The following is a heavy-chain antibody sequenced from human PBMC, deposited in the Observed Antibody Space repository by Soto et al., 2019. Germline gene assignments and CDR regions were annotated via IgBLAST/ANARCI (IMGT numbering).Heavy chain of an antibody. J-gene: IGHJ4*02. D-gene: IGHD3-16*01. CDR2: ISGSGGST. CDR1: GFTFRNYA. CDR3: AGAQMMCYFDY. V-gene: IGHV3-23*01. Sequence: EVQLLESGGGLVQPGGSLRLSCAASGFTFRNYAMSWVRQAPGKGLDWVSAISGSGGSTYYADSVKGRFTISRDNSKNTLYLQMNSLRAEDTALYYCAGAQMMCYFDYWGQGTLVTVSS.